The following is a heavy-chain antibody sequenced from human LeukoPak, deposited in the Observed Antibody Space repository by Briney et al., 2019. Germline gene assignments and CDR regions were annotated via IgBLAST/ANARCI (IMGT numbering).Heavy chain of an antibody. CDR2: IYTNGKT. V-gene: IGHV4-4*07. J-gene: IGHJ4*01. CDR3: ARGGYSYATFDF. D-gene: IGHD5-18*01. CDR1: AGSISNYY. Sequence: PSETLSLTCTVSAGSISNYYWSWIRQPAGKGLEWIGRIYTNGKTNYNPSLKSRVTMSVDTSKNQMSLKLNSVTAADTAMYYCARGGYSYATFDFWGHETLVTVSS.